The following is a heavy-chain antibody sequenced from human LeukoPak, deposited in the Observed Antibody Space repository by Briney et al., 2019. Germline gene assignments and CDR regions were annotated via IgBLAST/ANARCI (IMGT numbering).Heavy chain of an antibody. CDR2: IYYSGST. V-gene: IGHV4-39*01. Sequence: PSETLSLNCTVSCGSISTSSYYWVWIRQPPGKGLEWIGSIYYSGSTYYNPSLMSRVTISVDTSKSQFSLKLSSVTAADTAVYYCARRPQRAVANARYFDYWGQGTLVTVSS. CDR3: ARRPQRAVANARYFDY. J-gene: IGHJ4*02. D-gene: IGHD6-19*01. CDR1: CGSISTSSYY.